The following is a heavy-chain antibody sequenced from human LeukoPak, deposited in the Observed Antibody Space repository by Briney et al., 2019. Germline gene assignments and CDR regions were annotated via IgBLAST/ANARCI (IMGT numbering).Heavy chain of an antibody. D-gene: IGHD3-9*01. V-gene: IGHV3-30*04. Sequence: GGSLRLSCAASGFTFSSYAMHWVRQAPGKGLEWVAVISYDGSNKYYADSVKGRFTISRDNSKNTLYLQMNSLRAEDTAVYYCARDLSLESEYYDILTGYYKPGDYWGQGTLVTVSS. CDR2: ISYDGSNK. CDR3: ARDLSLESEYYDILTGYYKPGDY. J-gene: IGHJ4*02. CDR1: GFTFSSYA.